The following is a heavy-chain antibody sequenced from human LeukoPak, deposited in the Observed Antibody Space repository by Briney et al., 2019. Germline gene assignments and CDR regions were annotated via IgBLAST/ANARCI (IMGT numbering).Heavy chain of an antibody. CDR2: IYYSGST. V-gene: IGHV4-39*01. Sequence: SETLSLTCTVSGGSISSSSYYWGWIRQPPGKGLEWIGSIYYSGSTYYNPSLKSRVTISVDTSKNQFSLKLSSVTAADTAVYYCARHRSQYYYDSSGYTRDFDYWGQGTLATVSS. J-gene: IGHJ4*02. CDR3: ARHRSQYYYDSSGYTRDFDY. CDR1: GGSISSSSYY. D-gene: IGHD3-22*01.